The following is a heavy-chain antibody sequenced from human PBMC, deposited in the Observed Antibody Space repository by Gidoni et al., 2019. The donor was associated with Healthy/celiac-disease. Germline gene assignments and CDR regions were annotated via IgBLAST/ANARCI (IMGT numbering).Heavy chain of an antibody. V-gene: IGHV3-73*01. CDR1: GFTFSGSA. J-gene: IGHJ6*03. Sequence: GSLKLSCAASGFTFSGSAMHWVRQASGKGLEWVGRIRSKANSYATAYAASVKGRFTISRDDSKNTAYLQMNSLKTEDTAVYYCTTRPRIPPGGDCSGGSCYSDYYYYMDVWGKGTTVTVSS. CDR3: TTRPRIPPGGDCSGGSCYSDYYYYMDV. D-gene: IGHD2-15*01. CDR2: IRSKANSYAT.